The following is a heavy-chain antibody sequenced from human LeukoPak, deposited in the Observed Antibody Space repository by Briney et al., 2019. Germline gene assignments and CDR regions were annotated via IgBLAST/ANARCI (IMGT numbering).Heavy chain of an antibody. J-gene: IGHJ6*03. CDR2: IRYDGGNK. CDR1: GFTFSSYW. V-gene: IGHV3-30*02. Sequence: GGSLRLSCAASGFTFSSYWMSWVRQAPGKGLEWVAFIRYDGGNKYYADSVKGRFTISRDNSKNTLYLQMNSLRPEDTGVYYCAKGSKVMGFITKYHYIDVWGKGTTVTISS. CDR3: AKGSKVMGFITKYHYIDV. D-gene: IGHD3-22*01.